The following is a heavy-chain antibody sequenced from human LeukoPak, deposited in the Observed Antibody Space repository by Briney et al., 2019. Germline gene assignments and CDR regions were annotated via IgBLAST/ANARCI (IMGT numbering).Heavy chain of an antibody. J-gene: IGHJ6*03. D-gene: IGHD3-22*01. CDR3: ARDKALYDSSGYYYYYYMDV. Sequence: GGSLRLSCAASGFTFSNYWMHWVRQVPGKGLMWVSRIKTDGSSTSYADSVKGRFTISRDNAKNTLYLQMNSLRVEDTAVYYCARDKALYDSSGYYYYYYMDVWGKGTTVTVSS. CDR2: IKTDGSST. CDR1: GFTFSNYW. V-gene: IGHV3-74*01.